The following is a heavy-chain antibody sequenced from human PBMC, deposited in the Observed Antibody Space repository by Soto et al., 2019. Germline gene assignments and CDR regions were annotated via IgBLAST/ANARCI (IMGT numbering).Heavy chain of an antibody. D-gene: IGHD3-10*01. CDR1: GFTFSSYG. V-gene: IGHV3-30*18. CDR2: ISYDGSNK. Sequence: GGSLRLSCAASGFTFSSYGMHWVRQAPGKGLEWVAVISYDGSNKYYADSVKGRFTISRDNSKNTLYLQMNSLRAEDTAVYYCAKDQYYGRKPSYYYYYGMDVWGQGTTVTVSS. CDR3: AKDQYYGRKPSYYYYYGMDV. J-gene: IGHJ6*02.